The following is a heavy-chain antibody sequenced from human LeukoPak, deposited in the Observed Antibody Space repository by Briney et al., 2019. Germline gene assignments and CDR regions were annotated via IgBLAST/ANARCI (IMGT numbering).Heavy chain of an antibody. CDR2: IYHGWST. V-gene: IGHV4-39*07. J-gene: IGHJ4*02. D-gene: IGHD1-14*01. Sequence: SETLSLTCTVSGGSIRTSNYYWGWIRQPPGKGLELIGNIYHGWSTYYTPSLRSRVTMSVDTSKNQFSLKLNSVTAADTAVYYCARTPPGPDYRCWGQGILVTVSS. CDR1: GGSIRTSNYY. CDR3: ARTPPGPDYRC.